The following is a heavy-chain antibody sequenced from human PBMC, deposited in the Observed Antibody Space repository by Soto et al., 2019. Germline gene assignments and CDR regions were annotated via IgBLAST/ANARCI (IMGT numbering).Heavy chain of an antibody. CDR3: AKDQATVNRYYYYYGMDV. J-gene: IGHJ6*02. CDR2: ISYDGSNK. Sequence: GGSLRLSCAASGFSFSSYSMHWVRQAPGKGLEWVAVISYDGSNKYYAESVKGGFTISRDNSKKTLYLQMNSLRAEDTAVYYCAKDQATVNRYYYYYGMDVWGQGTTVTVSS. V-gene: IGHV3-30*18. CDR1: GFSFSSYS. D-gene: IGHD4-4*01.